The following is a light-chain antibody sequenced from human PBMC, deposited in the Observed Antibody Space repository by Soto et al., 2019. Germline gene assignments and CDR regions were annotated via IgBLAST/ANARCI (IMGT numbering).Light chain of an antibody. Sequence: QSALTQPASASGSPGQSITISCTGTGSDIGGYNYVSWYQQHPGKAPKLMIYEVSHRPSGVSNRFSGSKSGNTASLTISGLQPEDEADYCCSSCSAIGTTFGGGTKLTVL. CDR3: SSCSAIGTT. V-gene: IGLV2-14*01. J-gene: IGLJ3*02. CDR2: EVS. CDR1: GSDIGGYNY.